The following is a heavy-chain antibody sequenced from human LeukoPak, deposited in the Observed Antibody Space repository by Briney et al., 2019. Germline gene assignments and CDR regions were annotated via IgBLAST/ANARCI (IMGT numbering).Heavy chain of an antibody. J-gene: IGHJ4*02. CDR3: ARDGREVVLAAKNRANFDY. D-gene: IGHD2-2*01. Sequence: GASVKVSCKASGYTFTSYGINWVRQAPGQGLEWMGWISAYNGNTNYAQKFQGKVTVRTDTFTSTAYMELRSLRSDDTAVYYCARDGREVVLAAKNRANFDYWGQGTLVTVSS. V-gene: IGHV1-18*01. CDR2: ISAYNGNT. CDR1: GYTFTSYG.